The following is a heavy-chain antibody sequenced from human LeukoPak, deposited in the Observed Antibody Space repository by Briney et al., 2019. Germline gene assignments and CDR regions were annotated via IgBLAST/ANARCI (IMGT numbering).Heavy chain of an antibody. D-gene: IGHD4-23*01. CDR2: IYPGDSDT. J-gene: IGHJ4*02. CDR1: GYRFTSYW. CDR3: ARQGGYGGNFVDY. Sequence: GESLKISFKGSGYRFTSYWIGWVRQMPGKGLEWMGIIYPGDSDTRYSPSFQGRVTISADKSISTAYLQWSSLKASDTAMYYCARQGGYGGNFVDYWGQGTLVTVSS. V-gene: IGHV5-51*01.